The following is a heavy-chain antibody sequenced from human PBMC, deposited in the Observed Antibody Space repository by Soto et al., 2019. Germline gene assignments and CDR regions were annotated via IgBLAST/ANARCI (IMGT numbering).Heavy chain of an antibody. Sequence: SETLSLTCAVYGGSFSGYYWSWIRQPPGKGLEWIGEINHSGSTNYNPSLKSRVTISVDTSKNQFSLKLSSVTAADTAVYYCARHCTNGVCYVVFDYWGQGTLVTVSS. CDR1: GGSFSGYY. D-gene: IGHD2-8*01. CDR2: INHSGST. CDR3: ARHCTNGVCYVVFDY. J-gene: IGHJ4*02. V-gene: IGHV4-34*01.